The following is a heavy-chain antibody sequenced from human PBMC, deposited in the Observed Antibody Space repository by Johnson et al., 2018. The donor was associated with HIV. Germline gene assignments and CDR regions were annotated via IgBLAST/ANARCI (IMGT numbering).Heavy chain of an antibody. CDR3: VTRGFYCTDGVCHGVFDF. V-gene: IGHV3-11*01. CDR2: ISSSGSTI. Sequence: QMQLVESGGGVVQPGRSVRLSCVVSGLNFSDYYMSWIRQAPGKGLEWVSYISSSGSTIYYADSVKGRFTISRDNAKNSLYLQMNSLRAEDTALYYCVTRGFYCTDGVCHGVFDFWGQGTVVSVSS. CDR1: GLNFSDYY. J-gene: IGHJ3*01. D-gene: IGHD2-8*01.